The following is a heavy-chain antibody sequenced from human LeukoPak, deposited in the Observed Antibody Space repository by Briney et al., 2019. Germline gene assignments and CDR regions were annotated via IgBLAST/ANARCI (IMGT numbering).Heavy chain of an antibody. CDR2: INPSGGST. CDR1: GYTFTSYY. CDR3: ARDFAITFGGLGAFDI. Sequence: ASVKVSCKASGYTFTSYYMHWVRQAPGQGLEWMGIINPSGGSTSYAQKFQGRVTMTRDTSTSTVYMELRSLRSEDTAVYYCARDFAITFGGLGAFDIWGQGTMVTVSS. J-gene: IGHJ3*02. V-gene: IGHV1-46*01. D-gene: IGHD3-16*01.